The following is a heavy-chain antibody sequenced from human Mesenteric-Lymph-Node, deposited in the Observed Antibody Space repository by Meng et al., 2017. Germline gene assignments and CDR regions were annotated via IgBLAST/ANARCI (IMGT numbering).Heavy chain of an antibody. J-gene: IGHJ4*02. CDR2: ITGSGGNT. V-gene: IGHV3-23*01. CDR3: AKAGNTIQEVVSAADY. CDR1: GFTFSSYA. Sequence: GESLKISCAASGFTFSSYAMSWVRQAPGKGLEWVSAITGSGGNTYYAASVRGRFTISRDNSKNTLYLQMNSLRAEDTALYYCAKAGNTIQEVVSAADYWGQGTLVTVSS. D-gene: IGHD2-15*01.